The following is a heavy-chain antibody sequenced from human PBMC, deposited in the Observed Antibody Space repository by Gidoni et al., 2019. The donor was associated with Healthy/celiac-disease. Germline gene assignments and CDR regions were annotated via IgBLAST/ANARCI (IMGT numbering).Heavy chain of an antibody. J-gene: IGHJ4*02. CDR2: ISYDGSNK. CDR3: ARDLSLAAAGISGYFDY. Sequence: QVQLVESGGGVVQPGRSLRLSCAASGFTFSRYAMHWVRPAPGKGLEWVAVISYDGSNKYYADSVKGRFTISRDNSKNTLYLQMNSLRAEDTAVDYCARDLSLAAAGISGYFDYWGQGTLVTVSS. D-gene: IGHD6-13*01. V-gene: IGHV3-30*04. CDR1: GFTFSRYA.